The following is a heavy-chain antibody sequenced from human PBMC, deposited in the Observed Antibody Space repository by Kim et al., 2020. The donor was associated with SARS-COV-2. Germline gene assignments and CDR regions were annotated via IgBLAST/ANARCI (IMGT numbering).Heavy chain of an antibody. V-gene: IGHV3-23*01. CDR2: ISGSGGST. D-gene: IGHD3-9*01. J-gene: IGHJ4*02. CDR1: GFTFSSYA. Sequence: GGSLRLSCAASGFTFSSYAMSWVRQAPGKGLEWVSAISGSGGSTYYADSVKGRFTISRDNSKNTLYLQMNSLRAEDTAVYYCAKPEYYYDILTGYFDYWGQGTLVTVSS. CDR3: AKPEYYYDILTGYFDY.